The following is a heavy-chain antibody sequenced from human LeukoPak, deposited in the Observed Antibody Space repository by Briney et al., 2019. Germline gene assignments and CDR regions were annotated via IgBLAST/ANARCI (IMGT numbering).Heavy chain of an antibody. CDR3: AKGHRYSSGWYWSHWFDP. CDR2: ISYDGSNK. V-gene: IGHV3-30-3*01. J-gene: IGHJ5*02. D-gene: IGHD6-19*01. Sequence: PGGSLRLSCAASGFTFSSYAMHWVRQAPGKGLEWVAVISYDGSNKYYADSVKGRFTISRDNSKNTLYLQMNSLRAEDTAVYYCAKGHRYSSGWYWSHWFDPWGQGTLVTVSS. CDR1: GFTFSSYA.